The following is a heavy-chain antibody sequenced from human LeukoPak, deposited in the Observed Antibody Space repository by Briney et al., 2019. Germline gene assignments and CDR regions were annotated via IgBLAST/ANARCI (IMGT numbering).Heavy chain of an antibody. J-gene: IGHJ4*02. D-gene: IGHD3-9*01. CDR2: IYYSGST. CDR1: GVSISSYS. V-gene: IGHV4-59*01. CDR3: ARGMYDILTGYYNGIDY. Sequence: SETLSLTCTVSGVSISSYSWSWIRQPPGKGLEWIGYIYYSGSTNYNPSLKSRVTISVDTSKNQFSLKLSSVTAADTAVYYCARGMYDILTGYYNGIDYWGQGTLVTVSS.